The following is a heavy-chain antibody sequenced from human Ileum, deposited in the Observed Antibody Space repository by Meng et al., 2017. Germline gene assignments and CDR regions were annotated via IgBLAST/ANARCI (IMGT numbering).Heavy chain of an antibody. CDR3: ARHIGVPGTRGFGY. J-gene: IGHJ4*02. V-gene: IGHV4-4*02. D-gene: IGHD6-19*01. CDR2: MYHSGTT. CDR1: GASISSGNW. Sequence: QVTLQDSGPRLVPPSAPLSLTCSASGASISSGNWWSWVRQSPGKGLELIGEMYHSGTTNYNPSLKSRVTISLDTSKNQLSLKLTSVTAADTAVYYCARHIGVPGTRGFGYWGQGTLVTVSS.